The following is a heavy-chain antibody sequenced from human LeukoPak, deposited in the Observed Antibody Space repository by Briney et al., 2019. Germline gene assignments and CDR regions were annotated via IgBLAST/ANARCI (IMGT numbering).Heavy chain of an antibody. V-gene: IGHV4-39*01. CDR2: FYYSGST. J-gene: IGHJ5*02. D-gene: IGHD3-10*01. CDR3: ARHRMGIGDHNWFDP. CDR1: GGSITSSSYY. Sequence: SETLSLTCTVSGGSITSSSYYWGWIRQPPGKGLQWIGSFYYSGSTYYNPSLKSRVTISVDTSKNQFSLKLSSVTAADTAVYYCARHRMGIGDHNWFDPWGQGTLVTVSS.